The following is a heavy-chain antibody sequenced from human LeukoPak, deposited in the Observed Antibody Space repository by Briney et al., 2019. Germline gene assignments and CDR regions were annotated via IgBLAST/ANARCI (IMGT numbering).Heavy chain of an antibody. D-gene: IGHD2-2*01. J-gene: IGHJ6*03. V-gene: IGHV1-69*05. CDR3: AAVGYCSSTSCYRDYYYYYMDV. Sequence: SVKVSCKASGYTFTSYDINWVRQAPGQGLEWVGVIIPIFCTANYAQKFQGRVTISTDKSTSTAYMELSSLRSEDTAVYYCAAVGYCSSTSCYRDYYYYYMDVWGKGTTVTVSS. CDR1: GYTFTSYD. CDR2: IIPIFCTA.